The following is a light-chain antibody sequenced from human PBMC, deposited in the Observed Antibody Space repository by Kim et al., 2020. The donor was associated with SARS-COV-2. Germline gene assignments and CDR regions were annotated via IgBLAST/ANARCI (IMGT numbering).Light chain of an antibody. CDR3: YSTDRSGDPV. Sequence: VSPGQTATITCSGDALPKRYAFWYQHKSGQAPVLVIYEDTNRPSRIPERFSGSSSGTMATLTITGAQVEDEADYYCYSTDRSGDPVFGGGTQLTVL. J-gene: IGLJ3*02. CDR2: EDT. V-gene: IGLV3-10*01. CDR1: ALPKRY.